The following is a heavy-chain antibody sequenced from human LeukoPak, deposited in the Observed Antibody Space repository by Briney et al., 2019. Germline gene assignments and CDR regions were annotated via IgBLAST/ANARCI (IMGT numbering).Heavy chain of an antibody. CDR1: GFTFSTYW. CDR2: IKVDGSEK. V-gene: IGHV3-7*01. Sequence: PGGSLRLSCAGSGFTFSTYWMSWVRQAPGKGLEWVANIKVDGSEKNYVDSVRGRFTISRDNAKNSLYLLMNSLRGEDTAVYYCARGPDWLDSWGQGTLVTVSS. CDR3: ARGPDWLDS. J-gene: IGHJ5*01.